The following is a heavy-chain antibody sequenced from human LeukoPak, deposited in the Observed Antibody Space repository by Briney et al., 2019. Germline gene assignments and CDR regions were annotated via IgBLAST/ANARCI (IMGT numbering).Heavy chain of an antibody. D-gene: IGHD3-10*01. CDR1: GFTFSTHW. V-gene: IGHV3-7*01. CDR2: IKEDGSEK. CDR3: ARTIRGY. Sequence: PGGSLRLSCAASGFTFSTHWMSWVRQAPGKGLEWVANIKEDGSEKYYVDSVKGRLTISRDNAKNSLYLQMNSLRAEDTAVYYCARTIRGYWGQGTLVTVSS. J-gene: IGHJ4*02.